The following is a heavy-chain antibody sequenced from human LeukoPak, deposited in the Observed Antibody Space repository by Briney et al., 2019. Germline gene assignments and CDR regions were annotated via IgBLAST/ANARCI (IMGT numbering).Heavy chain of an antibody. CDR3: GRGKYCGDTRCHGYYYMDV. CDR1: GGSISSGNYG. J-gene: IGHJ6*03. Sequence: PSETLSLTCTVSGGSISSGNYGWTWLRQPAGKGLEWIGHIYSGGSTNFHPSLKSRVTISVDTSKTQLFLKLTSVPAADTAVYYCGRGKYCGDTRCHGYYYMDVWGKGTTVTVSS. V-gene: IGHV4-61*09. CDR2: IYSGGST. D-gene: IGHD2-2*01.